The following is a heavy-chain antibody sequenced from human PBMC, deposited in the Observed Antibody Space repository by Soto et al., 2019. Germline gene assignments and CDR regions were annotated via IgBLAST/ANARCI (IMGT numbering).Heavy chain of an antibody. J-gene: IGHJ3*02. V-gene: IGHV1-69*13. CDR2: IIPIFGTA. CDR3: ARDLRYDILTGFVTNGPNDAFDI. D-gene: IGHD3-9*01. Sequence: SVKVSCKASGGTFSSYAISWVRQAPGQGLEWMGGIIPIFGTANYAQEFQGRVTITADESTSTAYMELSSLRSEDTAVYYCARDLRYDILTGFVTNGPNDAFDIWGQGTMVTVSS. CDR1: GGTFSSYA.